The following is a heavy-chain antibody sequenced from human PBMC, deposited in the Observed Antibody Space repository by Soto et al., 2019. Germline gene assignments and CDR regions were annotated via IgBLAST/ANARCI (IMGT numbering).Heavy chain of an antibody. Sequence: QVHLQESGPGLVKPSQTLSLTCSVNGDSINSDSVYWSWIRQSPGKGLEYIGYITYNGRTFYNPSLKSRVTMSVDTPKNQFSLKVRSVTAADTAVYYCARERQVGPSSGRFDPWGQGTLVTVST. CDR3: ARERQVGPSSGRFDP. J-gene: IGHJ5*02. V-gene: IGHV4-31*03. CDR1: GDSINSDSVY. CDR2: ITYNGRT.